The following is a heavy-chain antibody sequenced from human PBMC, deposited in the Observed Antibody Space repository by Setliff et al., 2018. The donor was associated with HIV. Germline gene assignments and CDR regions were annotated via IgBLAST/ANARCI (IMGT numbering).Heavy chain of an antibody. CDR3: ASGFRAVSYYYYYYMDV. Sequence: SETLSLTCTVSGGSITTSTFYWGWIRQPPGKGLEWIGSIYYSGSTYYNPSLKSRLTISVDTSKNQFSLKLSSVTAADTAVYYCASGFRAVSYYYYYYMDVWGKGTTVTVSS. CDR2: IYYSGST. J-gene: IGHJ6*03. V-gene: IGHV4-39*01. D-gene: IGHD3-10*01. CDR1: GGSITTSTFY.